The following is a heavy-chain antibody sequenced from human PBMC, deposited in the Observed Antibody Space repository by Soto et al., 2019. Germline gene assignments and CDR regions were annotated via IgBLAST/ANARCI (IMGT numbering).Heavy chain of an antibody. V-gene: IGHV4-59*01. CDR1: GGSISSYY. CDR2: IYYSGST. Sequence: SATLSLTCTVSGGSISSYYWSWIRPPPGKGLEWIGYIYYSGSTNYNPSLKSRVTISVDTSKNQFSLKLSSVTAADTAVYYCARESTYYYDSSGYYDYWGQGTLVTVSS. J-gene: IGHJ4*02. D-gene: IGHD3-22*01. CDR3: ARESTYYYDSSGYYDY.